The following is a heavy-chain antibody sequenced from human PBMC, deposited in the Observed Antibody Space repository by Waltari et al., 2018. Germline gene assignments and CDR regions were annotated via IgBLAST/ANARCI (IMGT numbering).Heavy chain of an antibody. V-gene: IGHV4-38-2*01. J-gene: IGHJ4*02. CDR1: GYSISSGYS. Sequence: QVQLQESCPGLVKPSETLSLTCAVSGYSISSGYSLGWIRQPPGKGLEWIGSIYPSGSTYYNPSHKSQVTISVDTSKNKFSLKMSSVTAADTAVYYCARHEGDYSNYVGGWGQGTLVTVSS. D-gene: IGHD4-4*01. CDR3: ARHEGDYSNYVGG. CDR2: IYPSGST.